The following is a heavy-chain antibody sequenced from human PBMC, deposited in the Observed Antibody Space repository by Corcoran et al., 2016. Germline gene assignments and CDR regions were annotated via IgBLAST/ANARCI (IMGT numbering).Heavy chain of an antibody. D-gene: IGHD6-19*01. V-gene: IGHV1-18*01. CDR3: ARESITVAGPPFDY. J-gene: IGHJ4*02. Sequence: QVQLVQSGAEVMKPGASVKVSCKASGYTFTSYGIGWVRQAPGQGLEWMGWISAYNDNTNYVQKLQGRVTMTTDTSTSTAYMELRSLRSDDTAVYYCARESITVAGPPFDYWGQGTLVTVSA. CDR1: GYTFTSYG. CDR2: ISAYNDNT.